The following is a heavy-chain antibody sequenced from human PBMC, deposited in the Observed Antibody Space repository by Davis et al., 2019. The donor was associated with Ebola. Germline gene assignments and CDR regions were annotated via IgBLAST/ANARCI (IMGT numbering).Heavy chain of an antibody. J-gene: IGHJ4*02. CDR3: ARAVAAAARSFDY. D-gene: IGHD6-13*01. V-gene: IGHV3-30*03. CDR2: ISYDGSNK. Sequence: GESLKISCAASGFTFSSYGMHWVRQAPGKGLEWVAVISYDGSNKYYADSVKGRFTISRDNSKNTLYLQMNSLRVEDTAVYYCARAVAAAARSFDYWGQGTLVTVSS. CDR1: GFTFSSYG.